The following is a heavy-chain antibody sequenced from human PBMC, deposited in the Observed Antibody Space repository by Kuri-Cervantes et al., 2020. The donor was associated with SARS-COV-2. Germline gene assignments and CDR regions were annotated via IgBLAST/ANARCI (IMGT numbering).Heavy chain of an antibody. J-gene: IGHJ1*01. CDR2: ISSSGSYI. CDR1: GFTFSSYS. D-gene: IGHD2-8*01. Sequence: GESLKISCAASGFTFSSYSMNWVRQAPGKGLEWVSSISSSGSYIYYADSVKGRFTISRDNAKNSLYLQMNSLRAEDTAVYYCARDFPAYCTTGVCYSEYFQHWGQGTLVTVSS. CDR3: ARDFPAYCTTGVCYSEYFQH. V-gene: IGHV3-21*01.